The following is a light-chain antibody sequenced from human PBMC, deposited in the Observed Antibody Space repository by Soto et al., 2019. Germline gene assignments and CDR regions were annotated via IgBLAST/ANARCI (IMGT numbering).Light chain of an antibody. J-gene: IGLJ1*01. CDR2: EVS. V-gene: IGLV2-14*01. CDR1: SSDVGYYNY. Sequence: QSVLTQPASVSGSPGQSITISCTGISSDVGYYNYVSWYQKHPGKAPKLMIYEVSKRPSGVSNRFSGSKSGNTASLTISGLQAEDEADYYCSSYTGSSTLYVFGTGTKVTVL. CDR3: SSYTGSSTLYV.